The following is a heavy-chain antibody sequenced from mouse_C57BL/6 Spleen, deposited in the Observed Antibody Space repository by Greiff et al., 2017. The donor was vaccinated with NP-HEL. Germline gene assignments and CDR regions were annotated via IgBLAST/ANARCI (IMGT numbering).Heavy chain of an antibody. D-gene: IGHD1-1*01. CDR1: GFTFSDYG. CDR2: ISSGSSTI. V-gene: IGHV5-17*01. Sequence: DVKLVESGGGLVKPGGSLKLSCAASGFTFSDYGMHWVRQAPEKGLEWVAYISSGSSTIYYADTVKGRFTISRDNAKTTLFRQMTSLRSEDTAMYYCARPDYGSSRAMDYWGQGTSVTVSS. J-gene: IGHJ4*01. CDR3: ARPDYGSSRAMDY.